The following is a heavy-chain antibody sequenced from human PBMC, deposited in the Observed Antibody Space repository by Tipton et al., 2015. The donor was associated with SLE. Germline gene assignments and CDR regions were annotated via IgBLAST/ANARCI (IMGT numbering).Heavy chain of an antibody. CDR3: ARAPNWADFDY. CDR2: IYYGGTI. D-gene: IGHD7-27*01. Sequence: TLSLTCNVSVYSISSSRWWGWIRQPPGKGLEWIGHIYYGGTIYYNPSLKSRVTMSIDTSKNQFSLKLSSVTAADTAVYYCARAPNWADFDYWGQGTLVTVSS. J-gene: IGHJ4*02. CDR1: VYSISSSRW. V-gene: IGHV4-28*02.